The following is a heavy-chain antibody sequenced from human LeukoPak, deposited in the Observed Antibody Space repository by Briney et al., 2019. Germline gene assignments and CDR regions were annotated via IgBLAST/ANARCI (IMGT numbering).Heavy chain of an antibody. CDR1: GFTFNTYN. CDR2: ISSSGNSI. J-gene: IGHJ3*02. CDR3: ARGTAGYCSSVSCYGAFDI. D-gene: IGHD2-2*01. V-gene: IGHV3-21*04. Sequence: GGSLRLSCIASGFTFNTYNMNWVRQAPGKGLEWVSSISSSGNSIYHVDSVKGRFTISRDSRKNSLYLQMKSLRVEDTAVYYCARGTAGYCSSVSCYGAFDIWGQGTMVTVS.